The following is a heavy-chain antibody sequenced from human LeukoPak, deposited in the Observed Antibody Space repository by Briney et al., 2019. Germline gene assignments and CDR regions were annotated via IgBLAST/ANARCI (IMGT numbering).Heavy chain of an antibody. V-gene: IGHV1-2*02. Sequence: APVRVSCKAARDTVTGKYMHWVRQAPGQGVGGRGWINPKNDVTNYAQKLQGRGSMTKDTSLNTAYMELSRLRSDDTAVYYWARTPYSSGTYDYWGQGTLVTVSS. J-gene: IGHJ4*02. CDR1: RDTVTGKY. CDR2: INPKNDVT. D-gene: IGHD1-26*01. CDR3: ARTPYSSGTYDY.